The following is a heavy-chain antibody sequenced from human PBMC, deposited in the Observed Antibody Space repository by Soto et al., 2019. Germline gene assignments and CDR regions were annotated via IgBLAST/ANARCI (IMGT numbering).Heavy chain of an antibody. D-gene: IGHD6-13*01. V-gene: IGHV4-31*03. CDR2: IYYSGST. Sequence: QVQLQVWGPGLVRPSQTLSLTGTVSGSSISSGGYYWSWIRRHPGKGLEWIGYIYYSGSTYYNSSLKSRDTIAVDTSKNQFSLTLSSVTAADTAVSYCARILPGYSSSHYFDYWGQGTLVTVSS. CDR3: ARILPGYSSSHYFDY. CDR1: GSSISSGGYY. J-gene: IGHJ4*02.